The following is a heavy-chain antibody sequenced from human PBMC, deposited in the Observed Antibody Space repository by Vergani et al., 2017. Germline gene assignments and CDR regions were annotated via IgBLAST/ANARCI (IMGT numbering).Heavy chain of an antibody. CDR3: AKEELERTMSN. V-gene: IGHV3-30*18. Sequence: QVQLVESGGGVVQPGRSLRLSCAASGFTFSSYGMHWVRQAPGKGLEWVAVISYDGSNKYYADSVKVRFTISRDNSKNTLYLQMNSLRAEDTAVYYCAKEELERTMSNWGQGTLVTVSS. D-gene: IGHD1-1*01. CDR1: GFTFSSYG. J-gene: IGHJ4*02. CDR2: ISYDGSNK.